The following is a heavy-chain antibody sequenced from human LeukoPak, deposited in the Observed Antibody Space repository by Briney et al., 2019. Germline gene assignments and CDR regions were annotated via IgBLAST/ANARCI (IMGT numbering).Heavy chain of an antibody. D-gene: IGHD6-19*01. CDR2: IYWDDDK. V-gene: IGHV2-5*02. CDR1: GFSLSTSGVG. Sequence: ESGPTLVKPTQTLTLTCTFSGFSLSTSGVGVGWIRQPPGEALEWLALIYWDDDKRHSPSLKSRLTITKDTSKNQVVLTVTNMDPVDTATYYCAHRRSGSSGSYYFDYWGQGALVTVSS. CDR3: AHRRSGSSGSYYFDY. J-gene: IGHJ4*02.